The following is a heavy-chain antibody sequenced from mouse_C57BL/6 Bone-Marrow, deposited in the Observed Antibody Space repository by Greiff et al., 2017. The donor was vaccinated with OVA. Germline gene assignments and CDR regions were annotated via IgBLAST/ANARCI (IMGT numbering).Heavy chain of an antibody. V-gene: IGHV1-52*01. CDR1: GFNIKDDY. J-gene: IGHJ1*03. CDR3: ARGRDSGLRYPSYWYFDV. D-gene: IGHD1-1*01. Sequence: QVQLQQSGAELVRPGASVKLSCTASGFNIKDDYMHWVKQRPIQGLEWIGNIDPSDSETHYNQKFKDKATLTVDKSSSTAYMQLSSLTSEDSAVYYCARGRDSGLRYPSYWYFDVWGTGTTVTVSS. CDR2: IDPSDSET.